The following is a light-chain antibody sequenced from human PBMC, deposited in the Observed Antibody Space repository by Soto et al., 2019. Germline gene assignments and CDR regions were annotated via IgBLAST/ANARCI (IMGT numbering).Light chain of an antibody. CDR1: QSVSSY. Sequence: EIVMTQSPATLSVSPGERATLSCRASQSVSSYLAWYQQKPGQAPRRLIYGASTRASVIPTRFSGSRSGTEFTLPIRSLQSEDFPVYYCQQYNNCPYTFGHRTNMEIK. V-gene: IGKV3-15*01. CDR3: QQYNNCPYT. J-gene: IGKJ2*01. CDR2: GAS.